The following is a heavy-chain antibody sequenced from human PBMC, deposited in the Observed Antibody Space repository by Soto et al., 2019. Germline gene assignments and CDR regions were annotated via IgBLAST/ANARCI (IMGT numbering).Heavy chain of an antibody. Sequence: ASVQVSCKASGYTFTRYTMNWVRQAPGQRLEWMGWINPDNGNTKSSQKFQDRVIITRDTSASTAYMDLSSLRSEDTAVYYCARGIATGQLDPWGQGTLVTVSS. CDR1: GYTFTRYT. D-gene: IGHD2-15*01. CDR2: INPDNGNT. CDR3: ARGIATGQLDP. V-gene: IGHV1-3*01. J-gene: IGHJ5*02.